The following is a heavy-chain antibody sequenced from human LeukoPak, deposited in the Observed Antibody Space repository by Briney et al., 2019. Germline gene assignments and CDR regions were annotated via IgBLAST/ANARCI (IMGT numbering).Heavy chain of an antibody. CDR2: IYSGGST. CDR3: ARLRDGSYYDY. V-gene: IGHV3-53*01. D-gene: IGHD5-24*01. Sequence: PGGSVRLSCAASGFTVSSNYMSWVRQAPGKGLEWVSVIYSGGSTYYADSVKGRFTISRDNSKNTLYLQMNSLRAEDTAVYYCARLRDGSYYDYWGQGTLVTVSS. CDR1: GFTVSSNY. J-gene: IGHJ4*02.